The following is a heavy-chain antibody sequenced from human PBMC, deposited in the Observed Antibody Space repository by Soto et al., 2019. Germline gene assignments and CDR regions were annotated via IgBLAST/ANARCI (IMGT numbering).Heavy chain of an antibody. CDR3: ASKAACGGDCYAFDS. CDR1: GGIFSSNT. J-gene: IGHJ4*02. Sequence: QVYLVQSGAEVKKPGSSVKISCKASGGIFSSNTINWVRQAAGQGLEWMGGIIHLFGTANYAEKFQRRVTITAEKATKTEYMELTSLRSADTAVYYCASKAACGGDCYAFDSWGQGTLVTVSS. D-gene: IGHD2-21*02. V-gene: IGHV1-69*06. CDR2: IIHLFGTA.